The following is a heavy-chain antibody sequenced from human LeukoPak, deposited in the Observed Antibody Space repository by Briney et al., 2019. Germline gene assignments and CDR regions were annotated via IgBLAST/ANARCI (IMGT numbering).Heavy chain of an antibody. CDR2: IYYSGST. V-gene: IGHV4-34*01. D-gene: IGHD6-13*01. J-gene: IGHJ5*02. Sequence: SETLSLTCAVYGGSFSGYYWSWIRQPPGKGLEWIGSIYYSGSTNYNPSLKSRVTISVDTSKNQFSLKLSSVTAADTAVYYCARRSIAAAGMVWFDPWGQGTLVTVSS. CDR3: ARRSIAAAGMVWFDP. CDR1: GGSFSGYY.